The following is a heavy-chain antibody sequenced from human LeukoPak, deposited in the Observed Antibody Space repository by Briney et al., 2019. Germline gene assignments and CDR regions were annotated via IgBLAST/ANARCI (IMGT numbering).Heavy chain of an antibody. V-gene: IGHV4-59*01. J-gene: IGHJ6*03. CDR2: IYYSGST. CDR3: ARDLGFLEWLASMDV. Sequence: SETLSLTCTVSGGSISSYYWSWIRQPPGKGLEWIGYIYYSGSTNYNPSLKSRVTISVDTSKNQFSLKLSSVTAADTAVYYCARDLGFLEWLASMDVWGKGTTVTVSS. CDR1: GGSISSYY. D-gene: IGHD3-3*01.